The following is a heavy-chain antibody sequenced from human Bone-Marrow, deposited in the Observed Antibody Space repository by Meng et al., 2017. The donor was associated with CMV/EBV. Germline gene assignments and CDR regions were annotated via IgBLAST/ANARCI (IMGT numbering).Heavy chain of an antibody. CDR3: AAEYQLLNTPYFEY. J-gene: IGHJ4*02. Sequence: GESLKISCAVSRLTFSSYAMHWVRQAPGKGLEWVASISHGGTNKYYADSVKGRFAISRDDSENTLFLQLSSLGAEDTAVYYCAAEYQLLNTPYFEYWGLGTVVTGSS. CDR1: RLTFSSYA. D-gene: IGHD1-1*01. V-gene: IGHV3-30*09. CDR2: ISHGGTNK.